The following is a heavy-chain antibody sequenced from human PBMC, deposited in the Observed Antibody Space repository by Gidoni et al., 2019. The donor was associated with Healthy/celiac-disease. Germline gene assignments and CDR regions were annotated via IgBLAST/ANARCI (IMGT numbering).Heavy chain of an antibody. CDR2: ISYDGSNK. CDR1: GFTFSSYA. CDR3: ARVGITMIVVVTPGGMDV. Sequence: QVQLVESGGGVVQPGRSLRLSCAASGFTFSSYAMHWVRQAPGKGLEGVAVISYDGSNKYDADSVKGRFTISRDNSKNTLYLQMNSLRAEDTAVYYCARVGITMIVVVTPGGMDVWGQGTTVTVSS. D-gene: IGHD3-22*01. V-gene: IGHV3-30*04. J-gene: IGHJ6*02.